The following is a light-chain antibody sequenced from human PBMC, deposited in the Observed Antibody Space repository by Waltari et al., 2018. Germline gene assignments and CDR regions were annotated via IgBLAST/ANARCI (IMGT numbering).Light chain of an antibody. J-gene: IGLJ2*01. Sequence: QSALTQPASVSGSPGQSITISCTGTSSDVGCYNLVSWYQQHPGKAPKLMIYEDTKRPSGVSDRFSGSKSGNTASLTISGLQAEDEADYYCCSYAGSSPHVVFGGGTKLTVL. V-gene: IGLV2-23*01. CDR1: SSDVGCYNL. CDR3: CSYAGSSPHVV. CDR2: EDT.